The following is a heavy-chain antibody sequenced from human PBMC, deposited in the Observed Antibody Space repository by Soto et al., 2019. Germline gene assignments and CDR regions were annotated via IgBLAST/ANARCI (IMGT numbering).Heavy chain of an antibody. D-gene: IGHD5-18*01. CDR1: GFTFSSYA. CDR2: ISYDGSNK. CDR3: AREAGYSYGLSFDY. J-gene: IGHJ4*02. Sequence: QVQPVESGGGVVQPGRSLRLSCAASGFTFSSYAMHWVRQAPGKGLEWVAVISYDGSNKYYADSVKGRFTISRDNSKNTLYLQMNSLRAEDTAVYYCAREAGYSYGLSFDYWGQGTLVTVSS. V-gene: IGHV3-30-3*01.